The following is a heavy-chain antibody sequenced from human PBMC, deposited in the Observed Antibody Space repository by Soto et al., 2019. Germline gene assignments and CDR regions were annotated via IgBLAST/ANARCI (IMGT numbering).Heavy chain of an antibody. J-gene: IGHJ5*02. D-gene: IGHD6-19*01. CDR3: ARELSDSSGWYGVVNWFDP. CDR1: GFTFSSYE. Sequence: GGSLRLSCAASGFTFSSYEMNWVRQAPGKGLEWVSYISSSGSTIYYADSVKGRFTISRDNAKNSLYLQMNSLRAEDTAVYYCARELSDSSGWYGVVNWFDPWGQGTLVTV. V-gene: IGHV3-48*03. CDR2: ISSSGSTI.